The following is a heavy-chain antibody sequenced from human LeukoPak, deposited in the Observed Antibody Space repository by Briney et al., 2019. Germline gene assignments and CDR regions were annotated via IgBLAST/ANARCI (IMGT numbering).Heavy chain of an antibody. Sequence: SSETLSLTCTVSGGSISSYYWSWIRQPPGKGLEWIGYIYYSGSTNYNPSLKSRVTISVDRSKNQFSLKLSSVTAADTAVYYCARVNSSPTGPHFDYXXXGTLVTVSS. CDR2: IYYSGST. CDR3: ARVNSSPTGPHFDY. D-gene: IGHD6-13*01. CDR1: GGSISSYY. J-gene: IGHJ4*02. V-gene: IGHV4-59*08.